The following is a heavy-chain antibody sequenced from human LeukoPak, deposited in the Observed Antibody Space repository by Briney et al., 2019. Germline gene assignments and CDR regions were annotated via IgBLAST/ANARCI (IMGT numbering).Heavy chain of an antibody. CDR1: GYTFTGYY. J-gene: IGHJ6*02. CDR2: INPNSGGT. CDR3: AREVLTGYNYYYYGMDV. D-gene: IGHD3-9*01. V-gene: IGHV1-2*04. Sequence: GASVKVSCKASGYTFTGYYMHWVRQAPGQGLEWMGWINPNSGGTNYAQKFQGWVTMTRDTSISTAYMELSTLRSDDTAVYYCAREVLTGYNYYYYGMDVWGQGTTVTVSS.